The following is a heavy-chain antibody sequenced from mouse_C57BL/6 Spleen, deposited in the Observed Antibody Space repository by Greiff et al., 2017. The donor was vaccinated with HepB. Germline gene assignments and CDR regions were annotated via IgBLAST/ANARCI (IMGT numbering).Heavy chain of an antibody. CDR1: GYTFTDYY. D-gene: IGHD2-12*01. Sequence: EVQLQQSGPELVKPGASVKISCKASGYTFTDYYMNWVKQSHGKSLEWIGDINPNNGGTSYNQKFKGKATLTVDKSSSTAYMELRSLTSEDSAVYYCARDDPYSPLAYWGQGTLVTVSA. J-gene: IGHJ3*01. V-gene: IGHV1-26*01. CDR2: INPNNGGT. CDR3: ARDDPYSPLAY.